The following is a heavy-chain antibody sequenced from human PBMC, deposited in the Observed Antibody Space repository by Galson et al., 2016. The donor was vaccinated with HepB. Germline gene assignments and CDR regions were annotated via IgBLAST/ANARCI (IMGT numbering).Heavy chain of an antibody. CDR3: ARDRDTRGSWYGGASH. J-gene: IGHJ4*02. CDR1: GFTFSRYS. Sequence: SLRLSCAASGFTFSRYSMTWVRQAPGKGLAWVSSITGSGDSTYYADSVKGRFTLSRDNSKNTVYMLMNSLRSDDTAVYYCARDRDTRGSWYGGASHWGQGTLLTVSS. CDR2: ITGSGDST. V-gene: IGHV3-23*01. D-gene: IGHD6-13*01.